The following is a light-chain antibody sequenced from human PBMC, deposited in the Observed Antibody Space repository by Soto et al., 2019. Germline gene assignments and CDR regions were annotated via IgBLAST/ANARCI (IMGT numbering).Light chain of an antibody. CDR3: QQYYRSPLS. Sequence: DIVMTQSPDSLAVSLGVRATINCRYGQSVFSISDSRDYLARCQQEPGQTPKLILYWTSTRESGVPNRFSGSGSGTDFTLTISNLQAEDGAVYFCQQYYRSPLSFGGGAKGDIK. J-gene: IGKJ4*01. V-gene: IGKV4-1*01. CDR2: WTS. CDR1: QSVFSISDSRDY.